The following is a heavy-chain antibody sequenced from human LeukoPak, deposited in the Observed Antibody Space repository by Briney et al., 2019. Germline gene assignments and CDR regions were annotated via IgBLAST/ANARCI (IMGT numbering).Heavy chain of an antibody. V-gene: IGHV3-64D*06. Sequence: PGGSLTPSSPTSGFIFSTVAMHCVRQAPGKGLEYVSAVSNEGDSTYYADSVKGRFTISRDNSKNTLNLQMSSLRAEDTAVYYCVKDCCEVPASMCDWGQGTLVTVSS. CDR1: GFIFSTVA. D-gene: IGHD2-2*01. CDR2: VSNEGDST. CDR3: VKDCCEVPASMCD. J-gene: IGHJ4*02.